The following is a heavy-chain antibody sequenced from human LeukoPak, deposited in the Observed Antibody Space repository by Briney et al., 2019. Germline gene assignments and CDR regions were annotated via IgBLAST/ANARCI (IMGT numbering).Heavy chain of an antibody. CDR1: GFTFSDYY. V-gene: IGHV3-11*04. CDR2: ISSSGSTI. D-gene: IGHD3-10*01. J-gene: IGHJ4*02. CDR3: TRPRRSYGSGSKPYL. Sequence: GGSLRLSCAASGFTFSDYYMSWIRQAPGKGLEWVSYISSSGSTIYYADSVKGRFTISRDNAKNSLYLQMNSPRAEDTAVYYCTRPRRSYGSGSKPYLWGRGTLVTVSS.